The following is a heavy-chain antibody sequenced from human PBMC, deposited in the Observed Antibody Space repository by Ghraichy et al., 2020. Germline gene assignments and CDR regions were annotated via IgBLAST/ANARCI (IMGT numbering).Heavy chain of an antibody. V-gene: IGHV1-2*02. Sequence: ASVKVSCKASGYTFTGYYMHWVRQAPGQGLEWMGWINPNSGGTNYAQKFQGRVTMTRDTSISTAYMELSRLRSDDTAVYYCARDSIAAAGNIYYFDYWGQGTLVTVSS. J-gene: IGHJ4*02. D-gene: IGHD6-13*01. CDR1: GYTFTGYY. CDR3: ARDSIAAAGNIYYFDY. CDR2: INPNSGGT.